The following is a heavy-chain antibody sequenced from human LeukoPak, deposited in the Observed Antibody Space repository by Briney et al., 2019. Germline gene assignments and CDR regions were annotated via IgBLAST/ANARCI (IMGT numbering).Heavy chain of an antibody. Sequence: SETLSLPCTVSGGSISSSSYYWGWIRQPPGKGLAWIVSIYYSGSTYYNPSLKSRVTISVDTSKNQFSLKLSSVTAADTAVYYCARGEYYYDSSGLDYWGQGTLVTVSS. J-gene: IGHJ4*02. CDR2: IYYSGST. CDR1: GGSISSSSYY. CDR3: ARGEYYYDSSGLDY. V-gene: IGHV4-39*07. D-gene: IGHD3-22*01.